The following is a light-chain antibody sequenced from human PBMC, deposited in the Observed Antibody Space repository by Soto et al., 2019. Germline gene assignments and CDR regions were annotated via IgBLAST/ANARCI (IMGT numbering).Light chain of an antibody. CDR2: GAS. CDR3: QQYGSSPYT. Sequence: ENVLTQSPGTLSLSPGERATLSCRASQSVSSNYLAWYHQKPGQAPRLLMYGASRRATGIPDRFSGSGSGTDFTLTISRLEPEDFAVYYCQQYGSSPYTFGQGTKLEIK. V-gene: IGKV3-20*01. J-gene: IGKJ2*01. CDR1: QSVSSNY.